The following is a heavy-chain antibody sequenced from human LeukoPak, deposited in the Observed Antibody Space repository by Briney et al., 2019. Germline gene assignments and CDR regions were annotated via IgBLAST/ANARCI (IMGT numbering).Heavy chain of an antibody. CDR2: ISGRGGST. D-gene: IGHD3-10*01. CDR1: RFTFSSYS. Sequence: SGGSLRLSCAASRFTFSSYSMNWVRQAPGKGLEWVSAISGRGGSTYYADSVKGRFTISRDNSKNTLYLQMNSLRAEDTAVYYCAKGGTYYYGSGRTDYFDYWGQGTLVTVSS. V-gene: IGHV3-23*01. CDR3: AKGGTYYYGSGRTDYFDY. J-gene: IGHJ4*02.